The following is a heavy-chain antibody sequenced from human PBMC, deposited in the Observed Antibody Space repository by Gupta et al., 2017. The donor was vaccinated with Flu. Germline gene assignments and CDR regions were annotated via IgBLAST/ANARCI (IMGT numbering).Heavy chain of an antibody. CDR2: ISGSGGST. D-gene: IGHD6-19*01. V-gene: IGHV3-23*01. CDR1: GFTFSSYA. Sequence: EVQLLESGGGLVQPGGSLRLSCAASGFTFSSYAMSWVRQAPGKGLEWVSAISGSGGSTYYADSVKGRFTISRDNSKNTLYLQMNSLRAEDTAVYYCAKDIASWEGIAVAGTGYWGQGTLVTVSS. CDR3: AKDIASWEGIAVAGTGY. J-gene: IGHJ4*02.